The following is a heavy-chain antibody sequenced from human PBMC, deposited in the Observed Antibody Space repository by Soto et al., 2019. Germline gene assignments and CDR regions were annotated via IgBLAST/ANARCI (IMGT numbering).Heavy chain of an antibody. CDR3: ARDEMVVATGSRTWHYYYGMDF. J-gene: IGHJ6*02. D-gene: IGHD2-15*01. CDR2: IIPIFSTA. CDR1: GGTFSSYA. Sequence: QVQLVQSGAEVKKPGSSVKVSCKSSGGTFSSYAISWVRQAPGKGLEWMGGIIPIFSTANYAQKFQGRVTITADESTTTAYMELISLRSEDTAVYYCARDEMVVATGSRTWHYYYGMDFWGQGTTVTVSS. V-gene: IGHV1-69*12.